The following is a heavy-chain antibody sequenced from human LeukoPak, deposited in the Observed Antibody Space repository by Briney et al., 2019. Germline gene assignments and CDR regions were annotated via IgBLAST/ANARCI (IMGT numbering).Heavy chain of an antibody. CDR2: ISSNSRTI. D-gene: IGHD5-12*01. CDR1: GFTFSLYT. CDR3: ARDRLSGSDWFDP. J-gene: IGHJ5*02. Sequence: GGSLRLSCAASGFTFSLYTMIWVRQAPGKGLEWVSYISSNSRTIYYADSVEGRFSIPRDNAKKSLYLQMNSLRNEDTAVYYCARDRLSGSDWFDPWGQGTLVTVSS. V-gene: IGHV3-48*02.